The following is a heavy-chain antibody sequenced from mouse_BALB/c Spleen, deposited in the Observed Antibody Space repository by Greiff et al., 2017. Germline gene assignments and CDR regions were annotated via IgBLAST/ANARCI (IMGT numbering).Heavy chain of an antibody. V-gene: IGHV1-7*01. CDR3: TREGIYYYGSSYGGNAMDY. CDR2: INPSTGYT. CDR1: GYTFTSYW. D-gene: IGHD1-1*01. J-gene: IGHJ4*01. Sequence: QVQLKESGAELAKPGASVKMSCKASGYTFTSYWMHWVKQRPGQGLEWIGYINPSTGYTEYNQKFKDKATLTADKSSSTAYMQLSSLTSEDSAVYYCTREGIYYYGSSYGGNAMDYWGQGTSVTVSS.